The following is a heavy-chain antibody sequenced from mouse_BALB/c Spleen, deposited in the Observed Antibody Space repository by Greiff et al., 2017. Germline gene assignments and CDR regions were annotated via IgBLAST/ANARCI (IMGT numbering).Heavy chain of an antibody. CDR3: ASEVRGDGFDY. V-gene: IGHV5-17*02. J-gene: IGHJ2*01. CDR1: GFTFSSFG. Sequence: EVKLVESGGGLVQPGGSRKLSCAASGFTFSSFGMHWVRQAPEKGLEWVAYISSGSSTIYYADTVKGRFTISRDNPKNTLFLQMTSLRSEDTAMYYCASEVRGDGFDYWGQGTTLTVSS. D-gene: IGHD2-14*01. CDR2: ISSGSSTI.